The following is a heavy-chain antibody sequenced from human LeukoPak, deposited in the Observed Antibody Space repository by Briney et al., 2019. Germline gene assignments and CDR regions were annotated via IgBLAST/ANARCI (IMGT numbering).Heavy chain of an antibody. CDR1: GDIVSSNSAA. CDR2: TYYRSKWYN. V-gene: IGHV6-1*01. D-gene: IGHD3-22*01. Sequence: SQTLSLTCAISGDIVSSNSAAWSWIRQSPSRGLEWLGRTYYRSKWYNDYAVSVKSRITINPDTSKNQFSLQLNSVTPEDTAVYYCARDGGSYYYDTGLDYWGQGTLVTVSS. J-gene: IGHJ4*02. CDR3: ARDGGSYYYDTGLDY.